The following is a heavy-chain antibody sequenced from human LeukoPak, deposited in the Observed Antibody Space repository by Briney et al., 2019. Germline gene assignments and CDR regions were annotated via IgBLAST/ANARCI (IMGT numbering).Heavy chain of an antibody. CDR3: ARGPEIQLWFPATYYLDY. Sequence: GGSLRLSCAASGFTFSSYWMSWVRQAPGKGLEWVANIKQDGSEKYYVDSVKGRFTISRDNAKNSLYLQMNSLRAEDTAVYYCARGPEIQLWFPATYYLDYWGQGTLVTVSS. V-gene: IGHV3-7*01. D-gene: IGHD5-18*01. CDR2: IKQDGSEK. J-gene: IGHJ4*02. CDR1: GFTFSSYW.